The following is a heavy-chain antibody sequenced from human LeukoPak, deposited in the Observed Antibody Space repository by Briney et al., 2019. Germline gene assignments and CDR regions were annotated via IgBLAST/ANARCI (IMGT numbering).Heavy chain of an antibody. Sequence: GGSLRLSCAASGFTFSSYSMNWVRQAPGKGLEWVSAISGSGGSTYYADSVKGRFTISRDNSKNTLYLQMNSLRAEDTAVYYCAKHSGWELTFSSYYFDYWGQGTLVTVSS. V-gene: IGHV3-23*01. D-gene: IGHD1-26*01. J-gene: IGHJ4*02. CDR3: AKHSGWELTFSSYYFDY. CDR2: ISGSGGST. CDR1: GFTFSSYS.